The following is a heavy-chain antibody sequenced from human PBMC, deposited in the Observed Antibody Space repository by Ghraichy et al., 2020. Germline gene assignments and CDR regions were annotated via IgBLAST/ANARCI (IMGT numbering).Heavy chain of an antibody. V-gene: IGHV4-34*01. CDR2: INHSGNT. J-gene: IGHJ4*02. D-gene: IGHD6-13*01. CDR3: ARGRKSSQQLVPLPFDY. Sequence: SQTLSLTCAVYNGPFESYYWSWIRRPPGKGLEWIGEINHSGNTNYNPSLKSRIIISVDPLKNQFSLKLPSVTAADTAIYYCARGRKSSQQLVPLPFDYWGQGVMVTVSS. CDR1: NGPFESYY.